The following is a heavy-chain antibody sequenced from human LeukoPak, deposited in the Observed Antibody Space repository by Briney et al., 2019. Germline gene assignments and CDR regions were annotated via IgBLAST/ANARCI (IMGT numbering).Heavy chain of an antibody. CDR3: ARDSGFVTGYYIPDY. D-gene: IGHD3-9*01. V-gene: IGHV1-69*05. CDR1: GGTFSSYA. Sequence: SVKVSCKASGGTFSSYAISWVRRAPGQGLEWMGRIIPIFGTANYAQKFQGRVTITTDESTSTAYMELSSLRSEDTAVYYCARDSGFVTGYYIPDYWGQGTLVTVSS. CDR2: IIPIFGTA. J-gene: IGHJ4*02.